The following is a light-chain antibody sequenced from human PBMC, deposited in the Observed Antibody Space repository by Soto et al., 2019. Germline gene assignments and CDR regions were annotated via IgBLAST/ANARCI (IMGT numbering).Light chain of an antibody. CDR3: QHYGSSPYT. J-gene: IGKJ2*01. CDR2: GAS. CDR1: QSVSSSY. V-gene: IGKV3-20*01. Sequence: EIVLTQSPGTLSLSPGERATLSCRARQSVSSSYLAWYQQKPGQAPRLLIYGASSRATGIPDRFSGSGSGTDFTLTISRLEPEDFAVYYCQHYGSSPYTFGQGTKVEIK.